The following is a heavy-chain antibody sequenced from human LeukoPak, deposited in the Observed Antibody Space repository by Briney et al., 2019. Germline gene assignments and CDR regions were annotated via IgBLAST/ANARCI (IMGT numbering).Heavy chain of an antibody. Sequence: GSSVKVSCKASGGTFSSYAISWVRQAPGQGLEWMGGIIPIFGTANYAQKFQGRVTITADESTSTAYMELSSLRSEDTAVYYCARWVAARRGGYYYGMDVWGQGTTVTVS. CDR3: ARWVAARRGGYYYGMDV. V-gene: IGHV1-69*01. CDR2: IIPIFGTA. CDR1: GGTFSSYA. D-gene: IGHD6-6*01. J-gene: IGHJ6*02.